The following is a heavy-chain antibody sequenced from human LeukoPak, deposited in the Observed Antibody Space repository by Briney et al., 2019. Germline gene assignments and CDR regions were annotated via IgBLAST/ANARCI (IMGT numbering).Heavy chain of an antibody. J-gene: IGHJ3*02. V-gene: IGHV4-59*08. CDR2: IYYSGST. CDR1: GGSISSYY. Sequence: PSETLSFTCTVSGGSISSYYWSWIRQPPGKGLEWIGYIYYSGSTNYNPSLKSRVTISVDTSKNQFSLKLSSVTAADTAVYYCACSLAYSGYAQFDIWGQGTMVTVSS. D-gene: IGHD5-12*01. CDR3: ACSLAYSGYAQFDI.